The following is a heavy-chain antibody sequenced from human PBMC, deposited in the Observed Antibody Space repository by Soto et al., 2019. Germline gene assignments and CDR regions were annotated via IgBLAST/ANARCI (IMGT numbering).Heavy chain of an antibody. CDR2: IFYNGST. D-gene: IGHD4-17*01. V-gene: IGHV4-59*01. Sequence: SETLSLTCAVSGGSISPYYWSWIRQSPGKGLEWIGFIFYNGSTNYNPTLKNRIAISVDTSKNQFSLKLNSVTAADTAVYYCARVNYGNYYYYYGMDVWGQGTTVTVSS. J-gene: IGHJ6*02. CDR1: GGSISPYY. CDR3: ARVNYGNYYYYYGMDV.